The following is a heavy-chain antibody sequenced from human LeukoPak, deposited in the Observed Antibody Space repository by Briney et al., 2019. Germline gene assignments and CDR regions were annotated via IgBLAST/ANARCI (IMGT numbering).Heavy chain of an antibody. CDR3: ATFSGNYVFDY. CDR1: GGSINRSSKY. CDR2: VYYSGST. Sequence: PSETLSLTCSVSGGSINRSSKYWGWTRQSPGKGLEWIGSVYYSGSTDYNSSLKSRVTISVDTSKNHFSLKLSSVTAADTAVYYCATFSGNYVFDYWGQGTRVTVSS. J-gene: IGHJ4*02. V-gene: IGHV4-39*02. D-gene: IGHD1-26*01.